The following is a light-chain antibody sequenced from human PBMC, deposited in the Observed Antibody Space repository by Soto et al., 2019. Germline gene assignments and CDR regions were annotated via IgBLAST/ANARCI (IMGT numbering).Light chain of an antibody. J-gene: IGLJ1*01. Sequence: QHVLTQPASASGSPGQSITISCTGTSSDVGGYNYVSWYQQHPGKAPKLMIYDVSNRPSGVSNRFSGSKSGNTASLTISGLQAEDEADYYCSLYTSSSSYVFGTGTKLTVL. CDR1: SSDVGGYNY. V-gene: IGLV2-14*01. CDR2: DVS. CDR3: SLYTSSSSYV.